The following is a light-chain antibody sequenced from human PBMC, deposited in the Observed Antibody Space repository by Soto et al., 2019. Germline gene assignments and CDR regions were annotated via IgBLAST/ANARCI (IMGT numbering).Light chain of an antibody. Sequence: QSALTQPPSASGSPGQSVTISCTGTSSDVGAYNSVSWYQHYPGKAPKLLIYEVSKRPSGVRDRFSGSKSGNTASLTVSGLQAEDQADYYCSSYAVATYLVFGGGTKVTVL. V-gene: IGLV2-8*01. CDR2: EVS. CDR1: SSDVGAYNS. CDR3: SSYAVATYLV. J-gene: IGLJ2*01.